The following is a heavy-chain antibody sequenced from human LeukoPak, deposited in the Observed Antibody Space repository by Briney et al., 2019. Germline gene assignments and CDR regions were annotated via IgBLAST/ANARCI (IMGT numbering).Heavy chain of an antibody. J-gene: IGHJ6*03. CDR1: GGTFSSYA. CDR3: ARSRVGVGALKGPPHYYYYMDV. V-gene: IGHV1-69*13. CDR2: IIPIFGTA. Sequence: ASVKVSCKASGGTFSSYAISWVRQAPGQGLEWMGGIIPIFGTANYAQKFQGRVTIIADESTSTAYMELSSLRSEDTAVYYCARSRVGVGALKGPPHYYYYMDVWGKGTTVTISS. D-gene: IGHD1-26*01.